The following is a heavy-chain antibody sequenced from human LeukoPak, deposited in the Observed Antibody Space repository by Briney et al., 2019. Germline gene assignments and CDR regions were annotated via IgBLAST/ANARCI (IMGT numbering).Heavy chain of an antibody. D-gene: IGHD3-3*01. V-gene: IGHV4-59*01. Sequence: PSETLSLTCTVSGGSISSYYWSWIRQPPGKGLEWIGYICYSGSTNYNPSLKSRVTISVDTSKNQFSLKLSSVTAADTAVYYCARDNRINFGVLRFLNWFDPWGQGTLVTVSS. J-gene: IGHJ5*02. CDR1: GGSISSYY. CDR2: ICYSGST. CDR3: ARDNRINFGVLRFLNWFDP.